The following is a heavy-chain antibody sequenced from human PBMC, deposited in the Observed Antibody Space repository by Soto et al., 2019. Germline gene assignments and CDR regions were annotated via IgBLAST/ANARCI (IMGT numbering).Heavy chain of an antibody. J-gene: IGHJ4*02. V-gene: IGHV3-7*05. CDR2: IKQDGSEK. CDR3: ARMAITHFWSAYPSYFDY. D-gene: IGHD3-3*02. Sequence: HPGGSLRLSCAASGFTFSSYWMSWVRQAPGKGLEWVANIKQDGSEKYYVDSVKGRFTISRDNAKNSLYLQMNSRRAEDTAVYYCARMAITHFWSAYPSYFDYWGQGTLVTVSS. CDR1: GFTFSSYW.